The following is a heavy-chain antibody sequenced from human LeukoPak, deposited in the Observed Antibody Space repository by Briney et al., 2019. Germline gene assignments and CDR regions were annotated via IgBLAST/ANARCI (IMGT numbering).Heavy chain of an antibody. CDR1: GYTFTSYG. CDR2: ISAYNGNT. Sequence: ASVKVSCKASGYTFTSYGISWVRQAPGQWLEWMGWISAYNGNTNYAQKLQGRVTMTTDTSTSTAYMELRSLRSDDTAVYYCARDRGGIAARPFDYWGQGTLVTVSS. CDR3: ARDRGGIAARPFDY. J-gene: IGHJ4*02. V-gene: IGHV1-18*01. D-gene: IGHD6-6*01.